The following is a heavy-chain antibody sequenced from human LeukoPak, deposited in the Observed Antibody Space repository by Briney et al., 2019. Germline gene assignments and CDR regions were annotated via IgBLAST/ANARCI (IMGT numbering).Heavy chain of an antibody. CDR1: GFSFDTYS. J-gene: IGHJ5*02. V-gene: IGHV3-48*01. Sequence: GGSLRLSCSGSGFSFDTYSMNWVRQAPGRGLEWISYISTRALTIYYADSVKGRFTISRDNANNLLYLQMNSLRAEDTAVYYCAREPVTTGFDLWGQGTLVTVPS. CDR3: AREPVTTGFDL. CDR2: ISTRALTI. D-gene: IGHD4-17*01.